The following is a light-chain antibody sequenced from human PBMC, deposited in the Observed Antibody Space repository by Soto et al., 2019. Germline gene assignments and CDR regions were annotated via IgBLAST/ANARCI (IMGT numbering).Light chain of an antibody. Sequence: QSVLTQPASVSGSPGQSITISCTGTSSDVGNYNLVSWYQQHPGKAPKLMIYEGTKRPSWVSNRFSGSKAGNTASLTISGLQAEDEADDYCCSYAGSSTYVFGTGTKLTVL. J-gene: IGLJ1*01. CDR1: SSDVGNYNL. CDR3: CSYAGSSTYV. V-gene: IGLV2-23*01. CDR2: EGT.